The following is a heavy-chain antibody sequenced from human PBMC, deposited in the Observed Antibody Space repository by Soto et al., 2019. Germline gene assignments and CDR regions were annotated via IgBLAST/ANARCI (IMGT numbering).Heavy chain of an antibody. V-gene: IGHV1-69*12. CDR1: GGTFSSYA. D-gene: IGHD3-16*01. CDR2: IIPIFATA. J-gene: IGHJ6*02. Sequence: QVQLVQSGAEVKKPGSSVKVSCKASGGTFSSYAINWVRQAPGQGLEWMGGIIPIFATADYAQKFHGRVTITADESTSTAYMELSSLRSEDTAVYYCAQCLLGVNYYYGMDVWRQGTTVTVSS. CDR3: AQCLLGVNYYYGMDV.